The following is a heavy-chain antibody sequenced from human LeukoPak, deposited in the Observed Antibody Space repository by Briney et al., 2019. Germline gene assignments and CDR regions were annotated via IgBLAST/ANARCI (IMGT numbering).Heavy chain of an antibody. CDR3: AREYDYYDSSGYVGAFDI. Sequence: SETLSLTCTVSGGSISSGDYYWSWIRQPPGKGLEWIGEINHSGSTNYNPSLKSRVTISVDTSKNQFSLKLSSVTAADTAVYYCAREYDYYDSSGYVGAFDIWGQGTMVTVSS. D-gene: IGHD3-22*01. V-gene: IGHV4-39*07. J-gene: IGHJ3*02. CDR1: GGSISSGDYY. CDR2: INHSGST.